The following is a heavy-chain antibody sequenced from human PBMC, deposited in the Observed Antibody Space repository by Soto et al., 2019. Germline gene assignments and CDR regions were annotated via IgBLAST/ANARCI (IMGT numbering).Heavy chain of an antibody. CDR2: IYYSGST. V-gene: IGHV4-59*08. CDR1: GGSISSYY. D-gene: IGHD3-22*01. J-gene: IGHJ6*03. CDR3: ARQGGGAVTMISGYYMDV. Sequence: SETLSLTCTVSGGSISSYYWSWIRQPPGKGLEWIAYIYYSGSTNYNPSLKSRVTILVDTSKKQFSLKLGSVTAADTAGYYCARQGGGAVTMISGYYMDVWGKGTTVTVSS.